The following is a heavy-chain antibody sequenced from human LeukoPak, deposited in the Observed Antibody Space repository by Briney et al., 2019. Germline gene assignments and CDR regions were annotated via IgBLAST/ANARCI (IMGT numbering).Heavy chain of an antibody. D-gene: IGHD6-13*01. CDR2: IYYSGST. V-gene: IGHV4-39*01. Sequence: SETLSLTCTVSGGSISSSSYYWGWIRQPPGKGLEWFGNIYYSGSTYYNPSLKSRVTISVDTSKNQFSLKLSSVTAADTAVYYCARQSLYSSSWHANNWFDPWGQGTLVTVSS. CDR3: ARQSLYSSSWHANNWFDP. J-gene: IGHJ5*02. CDR1: GGSISSSSYY.